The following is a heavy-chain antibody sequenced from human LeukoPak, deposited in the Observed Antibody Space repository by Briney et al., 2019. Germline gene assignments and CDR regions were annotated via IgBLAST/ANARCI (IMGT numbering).Heavy chain of an antibody. V-gene: IGHV2-70*11. CDR3: ARIMVRGVTHAFDI. J-gene: IGHJ3*02. CDR1: GFSLSTSAMC. CDR2: IDWDDDK. D-gene: IGHD3-10*01. Sequence: SGPALVKPTQTLTPTCTFSGFSLSTSAMCVSWIRQPPGKALEWLARIDWDDDKYYSTSLKTRLTISKDTSKNQVVLTVTNMNPVDTATYYCARIMVRGVTHAFDIWGQGTMVTVSS.